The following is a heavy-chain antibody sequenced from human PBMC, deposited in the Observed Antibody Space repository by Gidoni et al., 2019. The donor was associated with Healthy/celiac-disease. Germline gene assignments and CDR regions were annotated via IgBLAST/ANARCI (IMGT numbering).Heavy chain of an antibody. D-gene: IGHD6-6*01. CDR1: GFTFRSYG. CDR2: ISYDGSNK. Sequence: QVQLVESGGGVVQPGRSLRLSCAASGFTFRSYGMHWVRQAPGKGLEWVAVISYDGSNKYYADSVKGRFTISRDNSKNTLYLQMNSLRAEDTAVYYCAREKPPESIAARGVFDYWGQGTLVTVSS. CDR3: AREKPPESIAARGVFDY. J-gene: IGHJ4*02. V-gene: IGHV3-30*03.